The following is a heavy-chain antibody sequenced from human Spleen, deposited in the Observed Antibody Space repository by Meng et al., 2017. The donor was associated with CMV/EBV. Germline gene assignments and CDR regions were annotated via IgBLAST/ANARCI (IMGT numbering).Heavy chain of an antibody. V-gene: IGHV3-23*03. CDR2: IYSGGSST. CDR3: VRWYKSFDS. Sequence: GEFLKTSCAASGFTFSSYAMRWVRQAPGKGQEWVSVIYSGGSSTYYADSVKGRFTISRDNSKNQVSLQMNSLRAEDTAVFYCVRWYKSFDSWGQGTLVTVSS. J-gene: IGHJ4*02. D-gene: IGHD4-23*01. CDR1: GFTFSSYA.